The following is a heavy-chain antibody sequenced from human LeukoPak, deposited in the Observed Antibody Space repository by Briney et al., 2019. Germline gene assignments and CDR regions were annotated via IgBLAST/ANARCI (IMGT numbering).Heavy chain of an antibody. V-gene: IGHV4-59*02. J-gene: IGHJ3*02. CDR3: ARAERAASHI. Sequence: SETLSLTCTVSGGSVTTYHWTWIRQPPGKGLEWIGHIHYSGGADYNPSLKSRVSISLDTSKNHFSLRLTSVTAADTGVYFCARAERAASHIWGQGTMVTVSS. CDR1: GGSVTTYH. CDR2: IHYSGGA.